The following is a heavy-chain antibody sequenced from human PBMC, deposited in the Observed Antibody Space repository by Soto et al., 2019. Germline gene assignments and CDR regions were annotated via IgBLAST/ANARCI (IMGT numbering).Heavy chain of an antibody. CDR3: ARIASGYAYGMDV. J-gene: IGHJ6*02. CDR2: IIPIFGTA. V-gene: IGHV1-69*13. CDR1: GGTFSSYA. D-gene: IGHD2-2*01. Sequence: GASVKVSCKXSGGTFSSYAISWVRQAPGQGLEWMGGIIPIFGTANYAQKFQGRVTITADESTSTAYMELSSLRSEGTAVYYCARIASGYAYGMDVWGQGTTVTVSS.